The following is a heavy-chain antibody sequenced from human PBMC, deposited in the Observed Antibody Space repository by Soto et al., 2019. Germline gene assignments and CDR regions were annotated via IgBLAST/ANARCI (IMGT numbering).Heavy chain of an antibody. CDR2: IIPILGIA. D-gene: IGHD1-26*01. CDR3: AREDSGSYLANAFDI. CDR1: GGTFSSYT. Sequence: SVKVSCKASGGTFSSYTISWVRQAPGQGLEWMGRIIPILGIANYAQKFQGRVTITADKSTSTAYMELSSLRSEDTAVYYCAREDSGSYLANAFDIWGQGTMVTVSS. V-gene: IGHV1-69*04. J-gene: IGHJ3*02.